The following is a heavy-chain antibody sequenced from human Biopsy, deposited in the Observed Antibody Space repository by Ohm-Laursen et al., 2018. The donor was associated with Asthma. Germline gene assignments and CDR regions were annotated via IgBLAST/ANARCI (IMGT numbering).Heavy chain of an antibody. CDR1: GFTFDDYA. D-gene: IGHD1-1*01. CDR2: VSWNSGSI. CDR3: VRDGTDDAFDI. V-gene: IGHV3-9*01. Sequence: SLRLSCSAFGFTFDDYAMHWVRQAPGKGLEWVSGVSWNSGSIDYADSVKGRFTMARDNSKNTLDLQMNSLREEDTAVYYCVRDGTDDAFDIWGQGTVVSVSS. J-gene: IGHJ3*02.